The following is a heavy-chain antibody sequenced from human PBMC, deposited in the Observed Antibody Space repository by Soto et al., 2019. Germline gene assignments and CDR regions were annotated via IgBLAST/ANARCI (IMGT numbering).Heavy chain of an antibody. CDR1: GYTFRNYG. J-gene: IGHJ4*02. Sequence: ASVKVSCKASGYTFRNYGITWVRQAPGQGLEWMAWISPYNGNTNYAQDLQGRVTMTTDTSTSTAYMELRSLTSEDTAMYYCARDLVSGSAFWRAYNCGYFGYSRPGTLATV. V-gene: IGHV1-18*01. CDR2: ISPYNGNT. D-gene: IGHD3-3*01. CDR3: ARDLVSGSAFWRAYNCGYFGY.